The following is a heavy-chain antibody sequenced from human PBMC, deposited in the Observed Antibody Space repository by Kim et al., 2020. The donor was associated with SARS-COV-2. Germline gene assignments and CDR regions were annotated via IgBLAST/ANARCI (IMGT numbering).Heavy chain of an antibody. V-gene: IGHV3-48*03. Sequence: YAYSVKRRFPISRDNAKHSLYLQMNILRAEYTAVYYCAREPNWGWLDFDYWGQGTLVTVSS. J-gene: IGHJ4*02. CDR3: AREPNWGWLDFDY. D-gene: IGHD7-27*01.